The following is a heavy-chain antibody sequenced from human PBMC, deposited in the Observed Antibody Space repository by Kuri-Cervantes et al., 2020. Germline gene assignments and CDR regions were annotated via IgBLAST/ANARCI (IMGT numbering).Heavy chain of an antibody. CDR1: GGSISSGGYY. Sequence: SCTVSGGSISSGGYYWSWIRQHPGKGLEWIGYIYYSGSTYYNPSLKSRVTISVDTSKNQFSLKLSSVTAADTAVYYCARAPYYDSSGSGYGMDVWGQGTTVPSP. J-gene: IGHJ6*02. CDR2: IYYSGST. D-gene: IGHD3-22*01. V-gene: IGHV4-31*02. CDR3: ARAPYYDSSGSGYGMDV.